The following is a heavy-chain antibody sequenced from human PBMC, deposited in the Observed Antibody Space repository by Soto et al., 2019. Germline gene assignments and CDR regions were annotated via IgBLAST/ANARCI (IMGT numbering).Heavy chain of an antibody. Sequence: ASVKVSCKASGYTFTSYAMHWVRQAPGQRLEWMGWINAGNGNTKYSQKFQGRVTITRDTSASTAYMELSSLRSEDTAAYYCARDRNSNYNYYYYMDVWGKGTTVTVSS. CDR2: INAGNGNT. D-gene: IGHD4-4*01. CDR1: GYTFTSYA. V-gene: IGHV1-3*01. CDR3: ARDRNSNYNYYYYMDV. J-gene: IGHJ6*03.